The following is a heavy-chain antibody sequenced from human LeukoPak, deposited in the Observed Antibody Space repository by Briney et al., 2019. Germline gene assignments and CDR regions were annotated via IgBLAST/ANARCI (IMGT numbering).Heavy chain of an antibody. D-gene: IGHD1-1*01. V-gene: IGHV1-8*03. J-gene: IGHJ3*01. Sequence: ASVKVSCKASGYTFTSYDINWVRQATGQGLEWMGWMSPNSGNTGYARKFQDRITITRDTSISTAYMELSSLRSEDTAVYYCARQWNWSQGGAFDFWGQGTMVTVSS. CDR2: MSPNSGNT. CDR3: ARQWNWSQGGAFDF. CDR1: GYTFTSYD.